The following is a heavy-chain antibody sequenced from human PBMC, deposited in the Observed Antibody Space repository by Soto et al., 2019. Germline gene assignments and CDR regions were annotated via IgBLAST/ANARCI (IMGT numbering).Heavy chain of an antibody. J-gene: IGHJ4*02. CDR2: MYAAGST. CDR1: GFPISSNY. CDR3: SRGCTSNHWKLIDF. V-gene: IGHV3-66*01. Sequence: EVQLVESGGVLVQPGGSRRLSCAVTGFPISSNYMNWVRQAPGKWLESVSVMYAAGSTYYEDSVKGRFNICRDNSKNTVYLKMNSLRGEDTAVYYFSRGCTSNHWKLIDFWGQGTMVTVSS. D-gene: IGHD1-1*01.